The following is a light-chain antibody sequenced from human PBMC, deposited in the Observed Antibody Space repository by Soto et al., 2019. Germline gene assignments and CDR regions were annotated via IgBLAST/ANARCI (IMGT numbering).Light chain of an antibody. CDR3: AAWDDSLNGPV. J-gene: IGLJ7*01. CDR2: SNN. Sequence: QSVLTQPPSASGTPGQRVTISCSGSSSNIGSETVNWYQQLPGTAPKHLIYSNNQRPSGVPDRFSASKSGTSASLAISGLQSEDGADYHCAAWDDSLNGPVFGGGTQLTVL. V-gene: IGLV1-44*01. CDR1: SSNIGSET.